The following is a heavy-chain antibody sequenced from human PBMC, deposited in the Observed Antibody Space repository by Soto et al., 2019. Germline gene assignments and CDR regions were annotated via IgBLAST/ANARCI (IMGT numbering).Heavy chain of an antibody. V-gene: IGHV4-61*01. D-gene: IGHD2-2*01. CDR3: ARRGVPAATRYGYYYYGMDV. J-gene: IGHJ6*02. CDR1: GGSVSSGSYY. Sequence: TSETLSLTCTVSGGSVSSGSYYWSWIRQPPGKGLEWIGYIYYSGSTNYNPSLKSRVTISVDTSKNQFSLKLSSVTAADTAVYYCARRGVPAATRYGYYYYGMDVWGQGTTVTVSS. CDR2: IYYSGST.